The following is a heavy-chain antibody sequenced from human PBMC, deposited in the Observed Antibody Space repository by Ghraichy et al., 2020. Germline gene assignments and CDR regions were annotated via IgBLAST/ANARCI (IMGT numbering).Heavy chain of an antibody. J-gene: IGHJ6*02. D-gene: IGHD2-2*01. CDR1: GGSISSSSYY. CDR2: IYYSGST. V-gene: IGHV4-39*01. CDR3: ARHGCSSTSCYEKVYYYYGMDV. Sequence: ESLNISCTVSGGSISSSSYYWGWIRQPPGKGLEWIGSIYYSGSTYYNPSLKSRVTISVDTSKNQFSLKLSSVTAADTAVYYCARHGCSSTSCYEKVYYYYGMDVWGQGTTVTVSS.